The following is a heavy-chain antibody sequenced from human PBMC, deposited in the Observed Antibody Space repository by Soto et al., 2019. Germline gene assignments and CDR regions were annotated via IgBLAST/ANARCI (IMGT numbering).Heavy chain of an antibody. CDR3: AKDLSACCPPNYYFDY. V-gene: IGHV1-69*01. Sequence: QVQLVQSGAEVRKPGSSVKVSCKASGGTFSRHAISWVRQAPGQGLEWMGGIIPIFGTANHAQKFQGRVTIIADESTSTVYMELSSLRSEDTAMYYCAKDLSACCPPNYYFDYWGQGTQVTVSS. J-gene: IGHJ4*02. CDR2: IIPIFGTA. D-gene: IGHD2-15*01. CDR1: GGTFSRHA.